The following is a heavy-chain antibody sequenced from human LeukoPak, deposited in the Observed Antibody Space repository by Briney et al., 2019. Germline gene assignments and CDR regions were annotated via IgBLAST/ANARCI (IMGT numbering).Heavy chain of an antibody. V-gene: IGHV4-59*01. CDR1: GGSISSYY. J-gene: IGHJ1*01. CDR2: IYYSGST. CDR3: ARDGGDAEYFQH. D-gene: IGHD2-21*02. Sequence: SETLSLTCTVSGGSISSYYWSWIRQPPGKGLEWIGYIYYSGSTNYNPSLESRVTISVDTSKNQFSLKLSSVTAADAAVYYCARDGGDAEYFQHWGQGTLVTVSS.